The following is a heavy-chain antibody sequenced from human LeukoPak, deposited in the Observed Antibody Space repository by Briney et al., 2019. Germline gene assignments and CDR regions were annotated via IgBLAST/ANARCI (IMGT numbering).Heavy chain of an antibody. Sequence: GGSLRLSCAASGFTFRNYGMHWVRQAPGKGLEWVALIWYDGSNQDYADSVRGRFTVSRDNAKNTLYLQMNSLRAEDTAVYYCARGAGVGSYSDIDYWGQGTLVTVSS. J-gene: IGHJ4*02. CDR3: ARGAGVGSYSDIDY. V-gene: IGHV3-33*01. CDR1: GFTFRNYG. D-gene: IGHD4-17*01. CDR2: IWYDGSNQ.